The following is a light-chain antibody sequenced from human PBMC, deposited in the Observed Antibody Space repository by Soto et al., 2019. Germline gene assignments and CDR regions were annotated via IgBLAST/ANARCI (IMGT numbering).Light chain of an antibody. CDR1: HTISTW. CDR3: QQYNSYSGT. CDR2: DAS. Sequence: GDRVTITCRASHTISTWLAWYQQKPGKAPKLLIYDASSLESRVPSRFSGSGSGTEFTLTISSLQPDDFATYYCQQYNSYSGTFGRGTKVDIK. J-gene: IGKJ1*01. V-gene: IGKV1-5*01.